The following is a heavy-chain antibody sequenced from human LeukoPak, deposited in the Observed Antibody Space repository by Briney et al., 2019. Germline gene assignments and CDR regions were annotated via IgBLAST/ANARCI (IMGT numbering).Heavy chain of an antibody. J-gene: IGHJ5*02. Sequence: EASVKVSCKASGYTFTSYYMHWVRQAPGQGLEWMGIINPSGGSTSYAQKFQGRVTMTRDMSMSTDYMELSSLRSEDTAVYYCARDNSVEDTAWWFDPWGQGTLVTVSS. CDR3: ARDNSVEDTAWWFDP. CDR1: GYTFTSYY. V-gene: IGHV1-46*01. D-gene: IGHD4-23*01. CDR2: INPSGGST.